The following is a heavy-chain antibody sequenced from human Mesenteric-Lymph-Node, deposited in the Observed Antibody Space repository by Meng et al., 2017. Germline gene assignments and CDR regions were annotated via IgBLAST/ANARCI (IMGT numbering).Heavy chain of an antibody. V-gene: IGHV3-48*03. J-gene: IGHJ6*02. D-gene: IGHD3-16*01. CDR3: ARAYGIGALFYYGMDV. Sequence: GGSLRLSCAAAGFIFSDYEINWVRQAPGKGLEWVSYISNSGDTIYYADSVKGRFTISRDNGKNSLYLEMNSLRDEDTALYFCARAYGIGALFYYGMDVWGQGTTVTVSS. CDR2: ISNSGDTI. CDR1: GFIFSDYE.